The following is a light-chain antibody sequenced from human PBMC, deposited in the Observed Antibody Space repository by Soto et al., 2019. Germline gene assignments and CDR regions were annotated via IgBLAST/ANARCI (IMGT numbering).Light chain of an antibody. CDR3: LQYDTSPPRYT. V-gene: IGKV3-20*01. CDR2: GPS. Sequence: EVVLTQSPGTLSLSPGERATLSRRASQSVSRRYLAWYQQKPGQAPRLLIFGPSSRATGIPDRFSGSGSGTDFTLTISSLEPEDFAVYYCLQYDTSPPRYTFGQGTKLEIK. J-gene: IGKJ2*01. CDR1: QSVSRRY.